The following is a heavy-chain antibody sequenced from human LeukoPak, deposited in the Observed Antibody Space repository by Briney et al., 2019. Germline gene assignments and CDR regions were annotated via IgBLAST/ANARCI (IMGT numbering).Heavy chain of an antibody. J-gene: IGHJ4*02. CDR3: ASRGYSYGYDY. V-gene: IGHV3-23*01. CDR2: ISGSGGST. Sequence: GGSLRLSRAASGFTFSSYAMSWVRQAPGKGLEWVSAISGSGGSTYYADSVKGRLTISRDNSKNTLYLQMNSLRAEDTAVYYCASRGYSYGYDYWGQGTLVTVSS. CDR1: GFTFSSYA. D-gene: IGHD5-18*01.